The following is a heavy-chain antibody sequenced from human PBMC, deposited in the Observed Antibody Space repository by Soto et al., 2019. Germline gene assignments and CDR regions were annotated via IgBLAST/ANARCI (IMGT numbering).Heavy chain of an antibody. CDR1: GGSISSGDYY. CDR3: ARVGGFGATTIDY. Sequence: QVQLQESGPGLVKPSQTLSLTCTVSGGSISSGDYYWSWIRQPPGKGLEWIGYIYSSGSTYSNPSLKSRVTISVDTSKNQFSLKLSSVTAADTAVYYCARVGGFGATTIDYWGQGTLVTVSS. D-gene: IGHD3-10*01. V-gene: IGHV4-30-4*01. J-gene: IGHJ4*02. CDR2: IYSSGST.